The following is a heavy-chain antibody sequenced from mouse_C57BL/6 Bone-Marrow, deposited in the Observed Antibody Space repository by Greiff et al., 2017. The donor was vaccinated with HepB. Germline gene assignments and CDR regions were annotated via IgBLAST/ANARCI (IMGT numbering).Heavy chain of an antibody. CDR3: ARWDHYAMDY. D-gene: IGHD4-1*01. CDR2: IYPGSGNT. CDR1: GYSFTSYY. Sequence: QVQLQQSGPELVKPGASVKISCKASGYSFTSYYIHWVKQRPGQGLEWIGWIYPGSGNTKYNEKFKGKATFTADTSSNTAYMQLSSLTTEDSAIYYCARWDHYAMDYWGQGTSVTVSS. J-gene: IGHJ4*01. V-gene: IGHV1-66*01.